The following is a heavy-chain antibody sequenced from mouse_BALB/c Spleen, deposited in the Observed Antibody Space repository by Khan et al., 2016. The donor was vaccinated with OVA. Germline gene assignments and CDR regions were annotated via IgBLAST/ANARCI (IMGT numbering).Heavy chain of an antibody. CDR1: GYTFSSYW. Sequence: QVQLQQPGAELMKPGASVKISCKATGYTFSSYWIEWVKQRPGHGLEWIGEILPGRGNNNFNEKFKGKATITADTPSNIAYMQLSSLTSEDSAVYYCATVAASTYGLDYWGQGTSFTVSA. D-gene: IGHD1-1*01. J-gene: IGHJ4*01. CDR3: ATVAASTYGLDY. V-gene: IGHV1-9*01. CDR2: ILPGRGNN.